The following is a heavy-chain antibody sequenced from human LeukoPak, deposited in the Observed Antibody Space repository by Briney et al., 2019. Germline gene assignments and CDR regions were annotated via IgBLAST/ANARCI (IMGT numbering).Heavy chain of an antibody. CDR1: LGSISDYY. CDR2: IFYSGST. CDR3: ERDHLSGDSWFDP. J-gene: IGHJ5*02. Sequence: SETLSLTCTVSLGSISDYYWTWIRQPPRKGLEWIGYIFYSGSTKYNPSLKSRVTISVDTSKNQFSLKLNSVTAADTAVYYCERDHLSGDSWFDPWGQGTLVTVSS. V-gene: IGHV4-59*01. D-gene: IGHD7-27*01.